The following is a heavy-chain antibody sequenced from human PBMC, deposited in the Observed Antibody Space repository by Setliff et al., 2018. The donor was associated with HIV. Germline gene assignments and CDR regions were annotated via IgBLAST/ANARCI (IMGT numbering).Heavy chain of an antibody. CDR3: ARQGGGYKNWFDP. V-gene: IGHV5-51*01. D-gene: IGHD5-12*01. Sequence: PGESLKISCKASGYSFTTNWIGWVRQVHGKGLEWMGIIYPDDSDTWYSPSFKGQVIMSVDKSINTAYLQWISLKASDTAMYYCARQGGGYKNWFDPWGQGTLVTVS. CDR2: IYPDDSDT. J-gene: IGHJ5*02. CDR1: GYSFTTNW.